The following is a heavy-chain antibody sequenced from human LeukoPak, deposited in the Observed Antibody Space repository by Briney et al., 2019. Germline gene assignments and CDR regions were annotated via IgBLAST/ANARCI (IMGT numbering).Heavy chain of an antibody. CDR1: GGSFSGYY. J-gene: IGHJ4*02. D-gene: IGHD5-12*01. V-gene: IGHV4-34*01. CDR3: ARSVEMATISTYYFDY. CDR2: INHSGST. Sequence: PSETLSLTCAVYGGSFSGYYWSWIRQPPGKGLEWIGEINHSGSTNYNPSLKSRVTISVDTSKNQFSLKLSSVTAADTAVYYCARSVEMATISTYYFDYWGQGTLVTVSS.